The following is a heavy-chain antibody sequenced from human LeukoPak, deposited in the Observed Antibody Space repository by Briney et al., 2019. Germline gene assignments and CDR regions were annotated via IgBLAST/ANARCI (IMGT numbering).Heavy chain of an antibody. V-gene: IGHV4-34*01. CDR3: ARGASGWYTENWVDP. Sequence: SETLSLTCAVYGGSFSGYYWSWIRQPPGKGLEGIGEINHSGSTNYNPSLKSRVTISVDTSKNQFSLKLSSVTAADTAVYYCARGASGWYTENWVDPWGQGTLVTVSS. CDR2: INHSGST. D-gene: IGHD6-19*01. CDR1: GGSFSGYY. J-gene: IGHJ5*02.